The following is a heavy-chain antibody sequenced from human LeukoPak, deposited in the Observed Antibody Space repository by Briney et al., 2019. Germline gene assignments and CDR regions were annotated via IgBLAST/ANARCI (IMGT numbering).Heavy chain of an antibody. CDR1: GYTCTGYH. V-gene: IGHV1-2*02. D-gene: IGHD3-10*01. Sequence: ASVKVSCKASGYTCTGYHMHWVRQAPEHGLEWMGWINPNSGGTNYAQKFQGRVTMTRDTSISTAYMELSRLGSDDTAVYYCASGREYSGSGSHDDAFDVWGQGTMVTVSS. J-gene: IGHJ3*01. CDR3: ASGREYSGSGSHDDAFDV. CDR2: INPNSGGT.